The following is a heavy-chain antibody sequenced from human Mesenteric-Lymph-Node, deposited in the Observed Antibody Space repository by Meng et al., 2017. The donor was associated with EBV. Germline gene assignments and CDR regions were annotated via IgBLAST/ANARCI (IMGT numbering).Heavy chain of an antibody. J-gene: IGHJ4*02. Sequence: QLVQSGAEVKKPGASVKASCKASGYTFTGYYLHWVRQAPGQGLEWMGWINPNSGDTNYAQKFQGWVTMTRDTSINTAYMELSSLRSDATAVYYCATLPAASTPHFPAWGQGTLVTVSS. D-gene: IGHD2-2*01. CDR3: ATLPAASTPHFPA. CDR2: INPNSGDT. V-gene: IGHV1-2*04. CDR1: GYTFTGYY.